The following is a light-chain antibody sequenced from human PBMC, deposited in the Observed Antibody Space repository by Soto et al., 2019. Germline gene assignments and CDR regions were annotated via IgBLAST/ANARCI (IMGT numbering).Light chain of an antibody. J-gene: IGLJ7*01. V-gene: IGLV1-44*01. CDR3: ATWADSLNAAV. CDR2: IDD. Sequence: QSALTQPPSLSGTPGQRVTISCSGSTSNIAGNTVHWYQHLPETAPKLLIYIDDQRPSGVPDRFSGSKSGTSASLAISGLQSEDEADYYCATWADSLNAAVFGGGTQLTVL. CDR1: TSNIAGNT.